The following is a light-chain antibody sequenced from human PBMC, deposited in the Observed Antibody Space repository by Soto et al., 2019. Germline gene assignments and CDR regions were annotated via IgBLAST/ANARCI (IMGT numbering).Light chain of an antibody. CDR2: EVN. J-gene: IGLJ2*01. V-gene: IGLV2-8*01. Sequence: QSVLTQPPSASGSPGQSVTISCTGTSSDVGGYNSVSGYQQHPGKAPKLMIYEVNKRPSGVPDRFSASKSDHTASLTVSGLQAEDEADYYCSSYAGSKNLVFGGGTKLAV. CDR3: SSYAGSKNLV. CDR1: SSDVGGYNS.